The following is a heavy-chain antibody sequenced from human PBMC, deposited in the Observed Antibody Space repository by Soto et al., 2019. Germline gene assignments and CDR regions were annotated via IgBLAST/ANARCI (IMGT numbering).Heavy chain of an antibody. CDR1: GGSINPYY. CDR2: IYYSGST. D-gene: IGHD3-22*01. V-gene: IGHV4-59*08. CDR3: ARLGAYYQSLDP. J-gene: IGHJ5*02. Sequence: SETLSLTSTVSGGSINPYYWSWIRQSPGKGLEWIGYIYYSGSTSYNPSLQSRVTISLETSKSQFSLRLTSVTAADTAVYYCARLGAYYQSLDPWGPGTLVTVSS.